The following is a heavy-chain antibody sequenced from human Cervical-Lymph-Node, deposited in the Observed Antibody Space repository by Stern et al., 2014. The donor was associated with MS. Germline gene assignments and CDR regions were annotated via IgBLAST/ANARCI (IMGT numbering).Heavy chain of an antibody. J-gene: IGHJ3*02. CDR1: GLTFSTSV. CDR3: ATSTASDAFDI. V-gene: IGHV3-33*01. CDR2: VWNDGSKE. D-gene: IGHD2/OR15-2a*01. Sequence: VQLVESGGGVVQPGRSLRLSCVASGLTFSTSVMHWVRQAPGKGLEWVAVVWNDGSKEHFTESVKGRFSTSRDTAKNTLHQQMSSLRAEDTAVYFCATSTASDAFDIWGQGTLVTVSS.